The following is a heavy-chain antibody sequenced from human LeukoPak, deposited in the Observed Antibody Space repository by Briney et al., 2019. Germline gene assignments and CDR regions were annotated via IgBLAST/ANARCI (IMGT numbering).Heavy chain of an antibody. D-gene: IGHD3-9*01. CDR2: IFYSGST. J-gene: IGHJ3*02. CDR1: GGSISTSSYY. CDR3: AKGRWGLTINNFDI. Sequence: SETLSLTCTVSGGSISTSSYYWGWVRQPPGKGLEWIGNIFYSGSTYYSPSLKSRVTISLDTSRNQFSLKLNSVTAADTAVYYCAKGRWGLTINNFDIWGQGTMVTVSS. V-gene: IGHV4-39*07.